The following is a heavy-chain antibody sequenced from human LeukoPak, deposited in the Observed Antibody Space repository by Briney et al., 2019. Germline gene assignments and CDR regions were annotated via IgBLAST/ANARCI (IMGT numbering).Heavy chain of an antibody. D-gene: IGHD3-22*01. J-gene: IGHJ4*02. V-gene: IGHV4-59*01. CDR3: ARQGDSGRSYDY. CDR2: IYYSGST. CDR1: GGSIRSYY. Sequence: PSETLSLTCTVSGGSIRSYYWSWIRQPPGKGLEWIGYIYYSGSTKYNPSLKSRATISADTSKNQFSLKLGSVTAADTAVYYCARQGDSGRSYDYWGQGTLVTVSS.